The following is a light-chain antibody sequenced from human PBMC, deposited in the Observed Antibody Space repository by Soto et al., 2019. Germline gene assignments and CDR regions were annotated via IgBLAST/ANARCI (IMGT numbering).Light chain of an antibody. CDR2: DAS. CDR1: QSVSSY. J-gene: IGKJ4*01. V-gene: IGKV3-11*01. Sequence: EIVLTQSPATLSLSPGEIATLFFSASQSVSSYLAWYQQKPGQAPRLLIYDASNTATGIPARFSGSGSVTDFTLTISSLEPEDFAVYYCQQRSNWPPTFGGGTKVDI. CDR3: QQRSNWPPT.